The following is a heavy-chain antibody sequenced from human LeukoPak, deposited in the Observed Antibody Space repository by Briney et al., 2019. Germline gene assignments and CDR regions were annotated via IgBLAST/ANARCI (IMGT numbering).Heavy chain of an antibody. Sequence: SETLSLTCAVSGGSISSSNWWSWVRQPPGKGLEWIGEIYHSGSTNYNPSLKSRVTISVDKSKNQFSLKLSSVTAADTAVYYRARSQQLVRAFDIWGQGTMVTVSS. J-gene: IGHJ3*02. CDR2: IYHSGST. CDR3: ARSQQLVRAFDI. V-gene: IGHV4-4*02. D-gene: IGHD6-13*01. CDR1: GGSISSSNW.